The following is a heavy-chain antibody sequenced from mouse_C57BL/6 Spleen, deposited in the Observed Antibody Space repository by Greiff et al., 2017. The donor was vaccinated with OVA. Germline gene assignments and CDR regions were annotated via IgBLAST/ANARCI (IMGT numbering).Heavy chain of an antibody. J-gene: IGHJ3*01. V-gene: IGHV1-26*01. D-gene: IGHD2-4*01. CDR2: INPNNGGT. CDR1: GYTFTDYY. Sequence: EVKLQQSGPELVKPGASVKISCKASGYTFTDYYMNWVKQSHGKSLEWIGDINPNNGGTSYNQKFKGKATLTVDKSSSTAYMELRSLTSEDSAVYYCARLDYDYDGRLAYWGQGTLVTVSA. CDR3: ARLDYDYDGRLAY.